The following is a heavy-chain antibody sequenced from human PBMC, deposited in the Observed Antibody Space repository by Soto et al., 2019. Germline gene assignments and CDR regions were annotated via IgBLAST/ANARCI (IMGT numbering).Heavy chain of an antibody. Sequence: SETLSFTCSVSVGSVSISAYYSAWVLHTPGKGLEWLGSSLHSRSNYYNPSLKSRLTLSVGTSEDQFSLNLSSVTATDTGVYYCATLPAPMYFYGSEVWGQGTPVTLSS. CDR2: SLHSRSN. J-gene: IGHJ6*01. CDR3: ATLPAPMYFYGSEV. V-gene: IGHV4-39*01. CDR1: VGSVSISAYY. D-gene: IGHD2-2*01.